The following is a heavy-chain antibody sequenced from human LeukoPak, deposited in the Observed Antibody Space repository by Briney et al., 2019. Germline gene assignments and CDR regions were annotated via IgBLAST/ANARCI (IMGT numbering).Heavy chain of an antibody. Sequence: GGSLRLSCAASGFTFSSYSMNWVRQARGKGLEWVSPISSSSSYIYYADSVKGRFTISRDNAKNSLYLQMNSLRAEDTAVYYCARDISSPYFIAVDGRFDYWGQGTLVTVSS. V-gene: IGHV3-21*01. CDR1: GFTFSSYS. D-gene: IGHD6-19*01. CDR3: ARDISSPYFIAVDGRFDY. CDR2: ISSSSSYI. J-gene: IGHJ4*02.